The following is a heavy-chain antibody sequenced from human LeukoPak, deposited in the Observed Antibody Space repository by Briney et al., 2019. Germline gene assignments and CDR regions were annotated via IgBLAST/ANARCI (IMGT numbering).Heavy chain of an antibody. D-gene: IGHD3-22*01. V-gene: IGHV3-15*01. Sequence: GGSLRLSCAASGFTFSNAWMSWVRQAPGKGLEWVGRIKSKTDGGTTDYAAPVKGRFTISRDDSKNTLYLQMNSLKTEDTAVYYCTTGSDSSGYYTYYFDYWGQGTLVTVSS. CDR1: GFTFSNAW. J-gene: IGHJ4*02. CDR3: TTGSDSSGYYTYYFDY. CDR2: IKSKTDGGTT.